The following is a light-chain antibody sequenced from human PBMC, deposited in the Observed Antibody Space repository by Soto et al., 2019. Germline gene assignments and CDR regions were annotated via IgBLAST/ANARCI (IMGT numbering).Light chain of an antibody. CDR2: DAS. CDR3: QQHNNWRPLT. V-gene: IGKV3D-15*01. Sequence: DILMTQSPCTLSASPGERATLSCRASQSVSINLAWYQQKPGQAPRLLIYDASTRAPGLPARFRGRGSGPALTLTISSRQSKPYDFEYYQQHNNWRPLTFGGGTKVDIK. J-gene: IGKJ4*01. CDR1: QSVSIN.